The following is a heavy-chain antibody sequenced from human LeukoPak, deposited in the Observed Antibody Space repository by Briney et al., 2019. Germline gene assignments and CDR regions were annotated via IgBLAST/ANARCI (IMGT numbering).Heavy chain of an antibody. D-gene: IGHD1-26*01. V-gene: IGHV3-9*01. CDR3: ARVYSGSYSGVYAFDI. CDR1: GFTFDDYA. Sequence: GGSLRLSCAASGFTFDDYAMHWVRQAPGKGLEWVSGISWNSGSIGYADSVKGRFTISRDNAKNSLYLQMNSLRAEDTAVYYCARVYSGSYSGVYAFDIWGQGTMVTVSS. CDR2: ISWNSGSI. J-gene: IGHJ3*02.